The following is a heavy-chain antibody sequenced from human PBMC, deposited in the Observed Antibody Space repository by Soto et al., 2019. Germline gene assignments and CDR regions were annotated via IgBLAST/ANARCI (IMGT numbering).Heavy chain of an antibody. CDR2: IYWDDDK. V-gene: IGHV2-5*02. D-gene: IGHD4-17*01. Sequence: QITLKESGPALVKPTQTLTLTCTFSGFSLTRGVGVAWIRQPPGKALEWLALIYWDDDKRYSSSLKSRLTITKETFKNQVVLIMTNMDPVDTATYYCAHKPLTTTGAFDPWGQGTLVTVSS. J-gene: IGHJ5*02. CDR3: AHKPLTTTGAFDP. CDR1: GFSLTRGVG.